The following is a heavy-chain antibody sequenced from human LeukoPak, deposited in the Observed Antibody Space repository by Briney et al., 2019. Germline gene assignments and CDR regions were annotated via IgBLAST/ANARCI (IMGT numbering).Heavy chain of an antibody. CDR2: IYYSGST. CDR3: ARTAEADMYSSSWYFFDY. D-gene: IGHD6-13*01. J-gene: IGHJ4*02. Sequence: SETLSLTCTVSGGSISSSSYYWGWIRQPPGKGLEWIGSIYYSGSTYYNPSLKSRVTISVDTSKNQFSLKLSSVTAADTAVYYCARTAEADMYSSSWYFFDYWGQGTLVTVSS. V-gene: IGHV4-39*07. CDR1: GGSISSSSYY.